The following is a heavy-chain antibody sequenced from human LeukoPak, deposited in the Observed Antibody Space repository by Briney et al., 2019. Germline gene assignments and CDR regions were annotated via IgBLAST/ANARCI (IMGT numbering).Heavy chain of an antibody. CDR2: IYTSGST. J-gene: IGHJ6*03. V-gene: IGHV4-61*02. CDR1: GGSISSGSYY. Sequence: PSETLSLTCTVSGGSISSGSYYWSWIRQPAGKGLEWIGRIYTSGSTNYNPSLKSRVTISVDTSKNQFPLKLSSVTAADTAVYYCARGPNCTNGVCYGLYYYYMDVWGKGTTVTVSS. D-gene: IGHD2-8*01. CDR3: ARGPNCTNGVCYGLYYYYMDV.